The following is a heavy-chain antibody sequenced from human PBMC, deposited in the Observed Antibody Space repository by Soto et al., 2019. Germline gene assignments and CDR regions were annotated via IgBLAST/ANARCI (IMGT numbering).Heavy chain of an antibody. CDR1: GGSISSSSHH. Sequence: SETLSLTCTVSGGSISSSSHHWAWIRQPPGKGLEWIGSIYYSGNTYHNPSLKSRVTISVDTSKNQFSLKLSSVTAADTAVYYCARDAVAATYLCHFDIWGHGTMVTVS. D-gene: IGHD2-15*01. V-gene: IGHV4-39*07. J-gene: IGHJ3*02. CDR2: IYYSGNT. CDR3: ARDAVAATYLCHFDI.